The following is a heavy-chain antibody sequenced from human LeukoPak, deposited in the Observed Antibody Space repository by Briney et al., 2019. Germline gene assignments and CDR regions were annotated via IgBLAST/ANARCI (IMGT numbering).Heavy chain of an antibody. J-gene: IGHJ4*02. D-gene: IGHD3-22*01. Sequence: SETLSLTCTVSGGSINSYYWSWIRQPPGKGLEWIGYIYYSGSTNYSPSLKSRVTISVDTSKNQFSLKLSSVTAADTAVYYCATYDNTAFRFDYWGQGTLVTVSS. CDR3: ATYDNTAFRFDY. V-gene: IGHV4-59*08. CDR1: GGSINSYY. CDR2: IYYSGST.